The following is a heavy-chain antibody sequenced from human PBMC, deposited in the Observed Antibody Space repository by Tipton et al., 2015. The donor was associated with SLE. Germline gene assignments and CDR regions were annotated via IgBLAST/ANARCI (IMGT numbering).Heavy chain of an antibody. V-gene: IGHV4-59*11. CDR1: GGSISSHY. J-gene: IGHJ5*02. D-gene: IGHD3-10*01. CDR2: IYYSGST. Sequence: TLSLTCTVPGGSISSHYWSWIRQPPGKGLEWIGYIYYSGSTNYNPSLKSRVTISVDTSKNQFSLKLSSVTAADTAVYYCARDETMVRGVDPWGQGTLVTVSS. CDR3: ARDETMVRGVDP.